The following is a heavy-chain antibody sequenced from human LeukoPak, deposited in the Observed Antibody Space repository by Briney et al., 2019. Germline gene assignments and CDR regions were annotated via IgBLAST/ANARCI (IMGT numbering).Heavy chain of an antibody. V-gene: IGHV3-74*01. Sequence: GGSLRLSCAASGFTFSSYWMHWVRQAPGMGLVWVSRINSDGSSTSYADSVKGRFTISRDNAKNTLYLQMNSLRAEDTAVYYCARDRYDSSGYYYYYYYGMDVWGQGTTVTVSS. CDR3: ARDRYDSSGYYYYYYYGMDV. CDR2: INSDGSST. D-gene: IGHD3-22*01. CDR1: GFTFSSYW. J-gene: IGHJ6*02.